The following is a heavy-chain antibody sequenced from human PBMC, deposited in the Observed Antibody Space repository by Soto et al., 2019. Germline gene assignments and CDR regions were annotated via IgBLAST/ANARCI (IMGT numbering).Heavy chain of an antibody. J-gene: IGHJ4*02. CDR3: AKVSRKGSAIDFDY. CDR1: GYTFSNYD. Sequence: QVQLVQSGAELKKPGASVKVSCKASGYTFSNYDMNWVRQATGQGPEWIGWVNPNNGDTGYAMKFQGRVTLTTDISTTTDYMELTSLRSENTAIYYCAKVSRKGSAIDFDYWGQGTLITVSS. D-gene: IGHD3-10*01. V-gene: IGHV1-8*01. CDR2: VNPNNGDT.